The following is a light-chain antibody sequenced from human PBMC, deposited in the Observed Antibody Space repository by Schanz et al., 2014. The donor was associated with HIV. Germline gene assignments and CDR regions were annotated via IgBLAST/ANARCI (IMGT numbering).Light chain of an antibody. V-gene: IGKV3-20*01. CDR1: QSVSSSY. CDR2: GAS. Sequence: EIVLTQSPGTLSLSPGERATLSCRASQSVSSSYLAWYQQKPGQAPRLLIYGASSRATGIPDRFSGSGSGTGFTLTISRLEPEDFAVYYCQQYGSLPWTFGQGTKVEVK. J-gene: IGKJ1*01. CDR3: QQYGSLPWT.